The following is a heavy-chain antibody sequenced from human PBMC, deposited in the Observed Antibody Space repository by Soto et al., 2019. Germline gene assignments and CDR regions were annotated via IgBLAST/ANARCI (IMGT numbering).Heavy chain of an antibody. Sequence: GGSLRLSCAASGFTFSSYGMHWVRQAPGKGLEWVAVIWYDGSNKYYADSVKGRFTISRDNSKNTLYLQMNSLRAEDTAVYYCARPLIAAAGPLGYWGQGTLVTVSS. CDR3: ARPLIAAAGPLGY. CDR2: IWYDGSNK. CDR1: GFTFSSYG. D-gene: IGHD6-13*01. V-gene: IGHV3-33*08. J-gene: IGHJ4*02.